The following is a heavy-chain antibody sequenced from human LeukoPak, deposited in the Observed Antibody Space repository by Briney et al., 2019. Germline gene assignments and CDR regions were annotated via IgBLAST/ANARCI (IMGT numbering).Heavy chain of an antibody. D-gene: IGHD3-10*01. CDR1: GFTFSTYS. V-gene: IGHV3-48*01. CDR3: AKVGLGDSPYNYFYMDV. CDR2: ISSSSSTI. J-gene: IGHJ6*03. Sequence: GGSLRLSCAASGFTFSTYSMNWVRQAPGKGLEWVSYISSSSSTIYYADSVKGRFTISRDNAKKSLYLQMNSLRAEDTAVYYCAKVGLGDSPYNYFYMDVWGKGTTVTVSS.